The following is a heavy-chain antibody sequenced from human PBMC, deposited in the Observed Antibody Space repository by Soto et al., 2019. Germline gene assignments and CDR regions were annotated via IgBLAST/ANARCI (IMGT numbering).Heavy chain of an antibody. CDR2: ISAYNGNT. J-gene: IGHJ6*02. V-gene: IGHV1-18*04. CDR1: GYTFTSYG. CDR3: ARVAPVLRFLEWSADPYGMDV. Sequence: ASVKVSCKASGYTFTSYGISWVRQAPGQGLEWMGWISAYNGNTNYAQKLQGRVTMTTDTSTSTAYMGLRSLRSDDTAVYYCARVAPVLRFLEWSADPYGMDVWGQGTTVTVSS. D-gene: IGHD3-3*01.